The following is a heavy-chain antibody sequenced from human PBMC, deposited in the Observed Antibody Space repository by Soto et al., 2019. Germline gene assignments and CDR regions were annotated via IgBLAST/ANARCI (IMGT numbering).Heavy chain of an antibody. CDR1: GGSFSGYY. Sequence: PSETLSLTCAVYGGSFSGYYWSWIRQPPGKGLEWIGEINHSGSTNYNPSLKSRVTIPVDTSKNQFSLKLSSVTAADTAVYYCARGRGYDILTGYYYYYGMDVWGQGTTVTVSS. D-gene: IGHD3-9*01. V-gene: IGHV4-34*01. CDR2: INHSGST. CDR3: ARGRGYDILTGYYYYYGMDV. J-gene: IGHJ6*02.